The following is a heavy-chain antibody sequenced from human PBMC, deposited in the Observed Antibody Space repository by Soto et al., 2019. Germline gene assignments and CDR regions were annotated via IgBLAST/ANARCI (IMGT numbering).Heavy chain of an antibody. V-gene: IGHV3-23*04. CDR3: ANDDGEGGENENLLPSD. J-gene: IGHJ4*02. CDR1: GFTFRRYA. Sequence: EVELVESGGGLVQPGGSLRLSCAASGFTFRRYAMNWVRQAPGKGLEWVSGISSGRGNILRDAESVEGRFSISRDNSKITVFLQMNNLRVDDTALYFCANDDGEGGENENLLPSDWGQGTLVTVSS. CDR2: ISSGRGNI. D-gene: IGHD3-10*01.